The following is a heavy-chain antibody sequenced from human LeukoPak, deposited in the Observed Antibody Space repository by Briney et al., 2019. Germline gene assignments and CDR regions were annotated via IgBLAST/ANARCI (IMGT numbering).Heavy chain of an antibody. CDR2: VSRRSSFI. Sequence: GGSLRLSCTASGFTFSSYSMNWVRQAPGKGLEWVSSVSRRSSFIFYADSVQGRFTISRDDAKDSLFLQLNSLRAEDTAVYYCARVSDAYDYFFDYWGQGTLVTVSS. V-gene: IGHV3-21*01. D-gene: IGHD5-12*01. CDR3: ARVSDAYDYFFDY. J-gene: IGHJ4*02. CDR1: GFTFSSYS.